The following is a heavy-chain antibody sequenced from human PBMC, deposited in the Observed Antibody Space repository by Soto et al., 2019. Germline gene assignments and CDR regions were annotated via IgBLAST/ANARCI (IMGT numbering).Heavy chain of an antibody. CDR2: IYYSGST. Sequence: SETLSITCTVSGGSISSGGYYWSWIRQHPGKGLEWIGYIYYSGSTYYNPSLKSRVTISVDTSKNQFSLKLSSVTAADTAVYYCARDVGTPPGVYFDYWGQGTLVTVSS. D-gene: IGHD1-1*01. J-gene: IGHJ4*02. CDR1: GGSISSGGYY. V-gene: IGHV4-31*03. CDR3: ARDVGTPPGVYFDY.